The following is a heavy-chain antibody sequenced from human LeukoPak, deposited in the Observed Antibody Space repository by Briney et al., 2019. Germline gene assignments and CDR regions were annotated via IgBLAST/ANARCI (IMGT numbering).Heavy chain of an antibody. J-gene: IGHJ4*02. D-gene: IGHD4-17*01. V-gene: IGHV3-53*01. Sequence: GGSLRLSCAASGLTGSHNYVSWVRQAPGKGLEWVSAIHTSGDTSNADSVKGRFTISRDNSKNTLYLQMNSLRAEDTAMYYCAKAARTTVTYSFDSWGQGTLVTVSS. CDR3: AKAARTTVTYSFDS. CDR2: IHTSGDT. CDR1: GLTGSHNY.